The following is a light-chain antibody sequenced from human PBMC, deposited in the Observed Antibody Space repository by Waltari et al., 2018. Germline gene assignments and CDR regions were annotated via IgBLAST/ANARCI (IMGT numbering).Light chain of an antibody. V-gene: IGKV3-20*01. CDR2: DAS. CDR1: QSVSRALRT. CDR3: QRYGTLPAT. Sequence: EIVLTQSPGTLSLSPGERATLSCRASQSVSRALRTLAWYQQKPGQAPRLLIYDASARATGIPDRFSGSGSGTDFTLTISRLEPDDIAVYYCQRYGTLPATFGQGTKVEIK. J-gene: IGKJ1*01.